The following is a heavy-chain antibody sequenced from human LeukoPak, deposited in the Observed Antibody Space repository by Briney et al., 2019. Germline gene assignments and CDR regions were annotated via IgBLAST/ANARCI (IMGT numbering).Heavy chain of an antibody. CDR3: ARGHVGATSADT. Sequence: SETLTLTCTVSGGSGNSGGFYSTWIRQPPGKGLEWIGYFYYSGSTNYNPSLKSRATISVDTSKSQFSLKLSSVTAADTAVYYCARGHVGATSADTWGQGILVTVSS. V-gene: IGHV4-61*08. D-gene: IGHD1-26*01. CDR2: FYYSGST. J-gene: IGHJ5*02. CDR1: GGSGNSGGFY.